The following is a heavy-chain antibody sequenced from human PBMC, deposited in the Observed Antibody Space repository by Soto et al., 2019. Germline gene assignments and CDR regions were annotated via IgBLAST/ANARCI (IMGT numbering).Heavy chain of an antibody. D-gene: IGHD6-13*01. CDR3: AIIATSGGVDAFDI. Sequence: QVQLVESGGGVVQPGRSLRLSCAASGFTFSNYAMHWVRQAPGKGLEWVAAILSDEINKYSADSVKGRFTISGDNSKNTLYLPIASLRPKDTAVYYCAIIATSGGVDAFDIWGQGTMVTVSS. J-gene: IGHJ3*02. CDR2: ILSDEINK. V-gene: IGHV3-30-3*01. CDR1: GFTFSNYA.